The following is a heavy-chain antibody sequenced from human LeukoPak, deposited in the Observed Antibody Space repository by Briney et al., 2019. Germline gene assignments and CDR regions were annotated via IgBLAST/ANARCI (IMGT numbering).Heavy chain of an antibody. V-gene: IGHV4-34*01. J-gene: IGHJ4*02. Sequence: PSETLSLTCAVYGGSFSGYYWSWIRQPPGKGLEWIGEINHSGSTNYNPSLKSRVTISVDTSKNQFSLKLSSATATDTAMYYCARGPYSYDSSGCFDYWGQGALVTVSS. CDR3: ARGPYSYDSSGCFDY. CDR2: INHSGST. D-gene: IGHD3-22*01. CDR1: GGSFSGYY.